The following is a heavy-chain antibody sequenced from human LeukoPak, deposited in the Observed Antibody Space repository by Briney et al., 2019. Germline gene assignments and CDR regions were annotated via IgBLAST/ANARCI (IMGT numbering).Heavy chain of an antibody. V-gene: IGHV4-34*01. CDR2: INHSGST. Sequence: SETLSLTYAVYGASLSGYFLSWIRQPPGKGLEWIGEINHSGSTNYNPSLKSRVTISVDTSKNQFSLKLSSVTAADTAVYYCARGRYCSNASCCVTAHNFFDPWGKGTLVTVSS. J-gene: IGHJ5*02. CDR3: ARGRYCSNASCCVTAHNFFDP. D-gene: IGHD2-2*01. CDR1: GASLSGYF.